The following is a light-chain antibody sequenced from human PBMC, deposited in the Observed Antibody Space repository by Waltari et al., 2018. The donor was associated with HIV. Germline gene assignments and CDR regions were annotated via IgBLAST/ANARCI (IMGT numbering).Light chain of an antibody. Sequence: DMQMTQSPSSLSASVGDSVTVTCRASQSIGDHLNWFQTRPVKAPTLLIFGASSLHSGVPTRFSGSGSGTDFTLTIHSLQPEDFATYWCQQSYTSSYTFGQGTRLEIK. V-gene: IGKV1-39*01. CDR1: QSIGDH. J-gene: IGKJ2*01. CDR3: QQSYTSSYT. CDR2: GAS.